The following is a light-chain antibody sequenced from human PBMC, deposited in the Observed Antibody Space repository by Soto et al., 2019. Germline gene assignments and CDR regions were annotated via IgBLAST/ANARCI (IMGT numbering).Light chain of an antibody. Sequence: DIQMTQSPSSVSASVGDRVTITCRASQNIDNYLNWYQQTPEKAPKLLIYATSTLQSGDAARFSGSGSGRELPLSISSLQAEDLATYFCQESYISPAFSFGGGTKVESK. CDR2: ATS. CDR3: QESYISPAFS. J-gene: IGKJ4*01. CDR1: QNIDNY. V-gene: IGKV1-39*01.